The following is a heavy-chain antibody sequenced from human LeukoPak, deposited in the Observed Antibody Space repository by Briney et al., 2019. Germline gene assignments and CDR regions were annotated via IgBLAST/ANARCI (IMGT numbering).Heavy chain of an antibody. V-gene: IGHV1-3*01. J-gene: IGHJ4*02. CDR1: GYIFTSYA. CDR2: INAGNGNT. CDR3: ARLWFGELFDY. D-gene: IGHD3-10*01. Sequence: ASVKVSCKASGYIFTSYAMHWVRQAPGQRLEWMGWINAGNGNTKYSQKFQGRVTITRDTSASTAYMELSSLRSEDTAVYYCARLWFGELFDYWGQGTLVTVSS.